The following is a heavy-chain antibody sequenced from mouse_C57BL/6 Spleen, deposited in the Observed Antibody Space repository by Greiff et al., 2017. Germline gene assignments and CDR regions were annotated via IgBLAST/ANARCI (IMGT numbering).Heavy chain of an antibody. CDR3: AREGAYYSNYLDY. J-gene: IGHJ4*01. V-gene: IGHV1-7*01. CDR2: INPSSGYT. D-gene: IGHD2-5*01. CDR1: GYTFTSYW. Sequence: QVQLQQSGAELAKPGASVKLSCKASGYTFTSYWMHWVKQRPGQGLEWIGYINPSSGYTKYNQKFKDKATLTADKSSSTAYMQLSCLTSEDSAVYYCAREGAYYSNYLDYWGQGTSVTVSS.